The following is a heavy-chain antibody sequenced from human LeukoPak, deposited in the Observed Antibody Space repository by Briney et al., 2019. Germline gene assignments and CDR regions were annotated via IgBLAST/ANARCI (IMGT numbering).Heavy chain of an antibody. CDR2: INTNGGTT. Sequence: GGSLRLSCAASGFTFNNHWMHWVRQAPGKGLVWISRINTNGGTTDYADSVKGRFTISRDNAKNTLYLQMNSLRAEDTDVYYCGRDVNWNQIDYWGQGSLVTVSS. CDR1: GFTFNNHW. D-gene: IGHD1-20*01. J-gene: IGHJ4*02. V-gene: IGHV3-74*01. CDR3: GRDVNWNQIDY.